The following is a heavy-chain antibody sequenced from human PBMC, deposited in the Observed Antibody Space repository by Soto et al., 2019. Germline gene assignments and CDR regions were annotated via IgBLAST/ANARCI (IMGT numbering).Heavy chain of an antibody. CDR3: AKGGYTSPFDY. V-gene: IGHV3-30-3*01. CDR1: GFTFSSYA. CDR2: ISYDGSNK. Sequence: GGSLRLSCAASGFTFSSYAMHWVRQAPGKGLEWVAVISYDGSNKYYADSVKGRFTISRDNSMNTLFLHMNSLRAEDTAIYYCAKGGYTSPFDYWGLGTLVTVSS. D-gene: IGHD5-12*01. J-gene: IGHJ4*02.